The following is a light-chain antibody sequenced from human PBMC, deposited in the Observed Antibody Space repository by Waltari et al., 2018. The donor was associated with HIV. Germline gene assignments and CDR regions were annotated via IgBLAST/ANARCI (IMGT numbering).Light chain of an antibody. Sequence: SALTQPASVSGSPGQAITVPCTGSSSDVGSYNLVSWYQQHPCKAPKLMIYEDDKRPSGVSIRFSGSKSGNTASLTISGLQAEDEADYYCCSYAGSTTWLFGGGTKLTVL. CDR2: EDD. V-gene: IGLV2-23*01. CDR1: SSDVGSYNL. CDR3: CSYAGSTTWL. J-gene: IGLJ3*02.